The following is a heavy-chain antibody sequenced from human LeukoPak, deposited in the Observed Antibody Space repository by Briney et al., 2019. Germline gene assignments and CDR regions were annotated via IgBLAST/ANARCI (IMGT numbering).Heavy chain of an antibody. D-gene: IGHD3-10*01. J-gene: IGHJ6*03. Sequence: SETLSLTCTVSGGSISSYYWSWIRQPPGKGLEWIGYIYYSGSTNYNPSLKGRVTISVDTSKNQFSLKLSSVTAADTAVYYCARPPMVRYYYYMDVWGKGTTVTVSS. CDR1: GGSISSYY. CDR3: ARPPMVRYYYYMDV. V-gene: IGHV4-59*12. CDR2: IYYSGST.